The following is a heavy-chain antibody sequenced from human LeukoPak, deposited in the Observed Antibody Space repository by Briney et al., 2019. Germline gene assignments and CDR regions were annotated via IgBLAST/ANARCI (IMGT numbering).Heavy chain of an antibody. Sequence: PGGSLRLSCAASGFTFSDYYMSWIRQAPGKGLEWVSYISSSGSTIYYADSVKGRFTISRDNAKNSLYLQMNSLRAEDTAVYYCARERVTTVTTSGNWFDPWGQGTLVTVSS. J-gene: IGHJ5*02. D-gene: IGHD4-17*01. CDR1: GFTFSDYY. CDR3: ARERVTTVTTSGNWFDP. V-gene: IGHV3-11*01. CDR2: ISSSGSTI.